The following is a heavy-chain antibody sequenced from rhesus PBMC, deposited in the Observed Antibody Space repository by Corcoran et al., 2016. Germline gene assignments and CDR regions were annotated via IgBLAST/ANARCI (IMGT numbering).Heavy chain of an antibody. CDR1: GYTFTDYY. CDR2: INPYNGKT. J-gene: IGHJ4*01. CDR3: AREDTATVNNEGFDY. V-gene: IGHV1S2*01. D-gene: IGHD5-12*01. Sequence: QVQLVQSGAEVKKPGSSVKVSCKASGYTFTDYYMHWVRQAPRQGLEWMGLINPYNGKTKDAQKVQGRVTMTRDTSTSTADMELSSLRSEDTAVYYCAREDTATVNNEGFDYWGQGVLVTVSS.